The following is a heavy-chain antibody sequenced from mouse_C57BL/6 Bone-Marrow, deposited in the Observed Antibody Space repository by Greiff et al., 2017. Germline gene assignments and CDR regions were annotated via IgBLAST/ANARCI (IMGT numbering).Heavy chain of an antibody. Sequence: EVQVVESGEGLVKPGGSLKLSCAASGFTFSSYAMSWVRQTPEQRLEWVAYISRGGDYIYYADTVKGRFTISRDNARNTLYRQMSRLKSEDTAMYYCTRDGYDGYYVGYFDYWGQGTTLTVSS. CDR3: TRDGYDGYYVGYFDY. CDR1: GFTFSSYA. D-gene: IGHD2-3*01. CDR2: ISRGGDYI. J-gene: IGHJ2*01. V-gene: IGHV5-9-1*02.